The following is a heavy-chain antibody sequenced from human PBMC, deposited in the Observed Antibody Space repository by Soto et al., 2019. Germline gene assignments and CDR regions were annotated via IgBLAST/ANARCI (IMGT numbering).Heavy chain of an antibody. J-gene: IGHJ4*02. V-gene: IGHV3-30*04. D-gene: IGHD2-21*02. CDR1: GFTFNSLS. CDR3: AREPYGDSKYFDY. CDR2: VSFDGKVT. Sequence: QVQLVESGGGMAQAGTSLRLSCTGSGFTFNSLSLHWVRQGPDKGLEWVAVVSFDGKVTYYADSVKGRFTFSRDISKNTIYLQAHSLRPEDTAGYYCAREPYGDSKYFDYWGQGTPVTVSS.